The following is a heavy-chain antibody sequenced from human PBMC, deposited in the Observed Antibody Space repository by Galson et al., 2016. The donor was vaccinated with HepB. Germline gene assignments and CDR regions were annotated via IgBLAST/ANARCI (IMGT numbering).Heavy chain of an antibody. Sequence: SLRLSCAASGITFSTYGMHWVRQAPGKGLEWVAADSMDGRRKFYADSVKGRFTISRDNSNNMLFPQMNSLRADDTAVYYCAKRNEYCPPVGCSVDYWGQGTLVSVSS. CDR2: DSMDGRRK. V-gene: IGHV3-30*18. D-gene: IGHD2/OR15-2a*01. CDR1: GITFSTYG. CDR3: AKRNEYCPPVGCSVDY. J-gene: IGHJ4*02.